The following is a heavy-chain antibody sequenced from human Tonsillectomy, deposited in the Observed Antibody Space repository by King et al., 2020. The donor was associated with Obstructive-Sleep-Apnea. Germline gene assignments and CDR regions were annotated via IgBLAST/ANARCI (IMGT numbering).Heavy chain of an antibody. V-gene: IGHV3-7*03. CDR1: GFTFSTYW. CDR2: IRGDGSVK. J-gene: IGHJ3*02. Sequence: VQLVESGGGLVQPGESLRLACAASGFTFSTYWMIWVRQVPGKGLEWVANIRGDGSVKYLEDSVKGRFSISRDNAKNSLYLQMNSLRAEDTGVYYCTRDRNYSVSGSYYDAFDIWGQGTVVTVS. D-gene: IGHD3-10*01. CDR3: TRDRNYSVSGSYYDAFDI.